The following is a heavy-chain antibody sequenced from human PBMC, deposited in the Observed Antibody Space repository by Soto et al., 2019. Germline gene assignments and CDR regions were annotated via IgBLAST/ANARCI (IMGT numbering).Heavy chain of an antibody. CDR2: IKSKTDGGTT. D-gene: IGHD3-3*01. Sequence: EVQLVESGGGLVQPGGSLRLSCAASGFTFSNAWMNWVRQAPGKGLEWVGRIKSKTDGGTTDYAAPVKGRFTISRDDSKNTLYLQMNSLKTEDTAVYYCTTTDFWSGYYTEIARYYYGMDVWGQGTTVTVSS. J-gene: IGHJ6*02. V-gene: IGHV3-15*07. CDR3: TTTDFWSGYYTEIARYYYGMDV. CDR1: GFTFSNAW.